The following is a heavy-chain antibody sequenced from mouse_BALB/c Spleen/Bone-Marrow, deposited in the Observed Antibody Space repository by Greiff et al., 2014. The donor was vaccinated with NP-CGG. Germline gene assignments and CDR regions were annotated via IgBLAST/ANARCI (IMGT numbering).Heavy chain of an antibody. D-gene: IGHD1-1*01. CDR2: ISDGGSYT. Sequence: VQLKESGGGLVKPGGSLKLSCAASGFTFSDYYMYWVRQTPEKRLEWVATISDGGSYTYYPDSVKGRFTTSRDNAKNNLYLQMSSLKSEDTAMYYCARYGSSPYAMDYWGQGTSVTVSP. J-gene: IGHJ4*01. V-gene: IGHV5-4*02. CDR1: GFTFSDYY. CDR3: ARYGSSPYAMDY.